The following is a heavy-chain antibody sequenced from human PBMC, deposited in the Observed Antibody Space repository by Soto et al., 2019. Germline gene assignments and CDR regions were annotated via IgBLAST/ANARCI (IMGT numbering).Heavy chain of an antibody. Sequence: PSETLSLTCAVYGGSFSGYYWSWIRQPPGKGLEWIGEINHSGSTNYNPSLKSRVTISVDTSKNQFSLKLSSVTAADTAVYYCARAAAAMAKRYYGMDVWGQGTTVTVS. CDR3: ARAAAAMAKRYYGMDV. J-gene: IGHJ6*02. CDR1: GGSFSGYY. V-gene: IGHV4-34*01. D-gene: IGHD5-18*01. CDR2: INHSGST.